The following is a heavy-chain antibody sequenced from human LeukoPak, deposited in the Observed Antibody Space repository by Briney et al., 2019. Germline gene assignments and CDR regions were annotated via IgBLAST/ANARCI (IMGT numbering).Heavy chain of an antibody. V-gene: IGHV4-39*07. CDR1: GGSIGSSSYY. CDR3: AIAPLYHYDSRGYLFEY. Sequence: PSETLSLTCTVSGGSIGSSSYYWGWIRQPPGKGLEWIGIIYYSGTTYYNPSLKSRVTISVDTSKNQFSLKLSSVTAADTAIYYCAIAPLYHYDSRGYLFEYWGQGTLVTVSS. D-gene: IGHD3-22*01. CDR2: IYYSGTT. J-gene: IGHJ4*02.